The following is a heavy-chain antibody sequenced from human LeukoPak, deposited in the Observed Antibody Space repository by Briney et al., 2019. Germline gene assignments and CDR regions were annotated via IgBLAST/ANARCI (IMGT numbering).Heavy chain of an antibody. V-gene: IGHV1-69*04. CDR2: IIPILGIA. CDR3: ARDLHTDIAAAPFDY. D-gene: IGHD6-13*01. Sequence: ASVKVSCKASGGTFSSYAISWVRQAPGQGLEWMGRIIPILGIANYAQKFQGRVTITADKSTSAAYMELSSLRSEDTAVYYCARDLHTDIAAAPFDYWGQGTLVGVSS. CDR1: GGTFSSYA. J-gene: IGHJ4*02.